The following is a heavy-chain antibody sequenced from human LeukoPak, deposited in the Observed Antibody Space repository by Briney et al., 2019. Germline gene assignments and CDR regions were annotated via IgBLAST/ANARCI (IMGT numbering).Heavy chain of an antibody. CDR3: ARVRGYSSGWSRFDP. CDR2: IKQDGSEK. CDR1: GFTLSSYW. Sequence: GGSLRLSCAASGFTLSSYWMSWVRQAPGKGLEWVANIKQDGSEKYYVDSVKGRFTISRDNAKNSLYLQMNSLRAEDTAVYYCARVRGYSSGWSRFDPWGQGTLVTVSS. J-gene: IGHJ5*02. D-gene: IGHD6-19*01. V-gene: IGHV3-7*01.